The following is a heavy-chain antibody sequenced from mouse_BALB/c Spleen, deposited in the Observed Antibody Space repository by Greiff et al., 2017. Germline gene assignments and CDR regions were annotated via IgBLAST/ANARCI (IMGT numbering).Heavy chain of an antibody. V-gene: IGHV5-6-5*01. D-gene: IGHD2-3*01. CDR2: ISSGGST. J-gene: IGHJ2*01. CDR3: ARIYDGYYFDY. Sequence: EVKVVESGGGLVKPGGSLKLSCAASGFTFSSYAMSWVRQTPEKRLEWVASISSGGSTYYSDSVKGRFTISSDNARNILYMQMSSLRSEDTAMYYCARIYDGYYFDYWGQGTTLTVSS. CDR1: GFTFSSYA.